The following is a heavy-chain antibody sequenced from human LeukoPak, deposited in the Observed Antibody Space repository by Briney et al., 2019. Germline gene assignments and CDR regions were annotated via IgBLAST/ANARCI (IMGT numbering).Heavy chain of an antibody. V-gene: IGHV3-23*01. CDR2: ISGNGGST. CDR1: GFTFSSYA. D-gene: IGHD2-15*01. Sequence: GGSLRLSCAASGFTFSSYAMSCVRQAPGKGLEWVSAISGNGGSTYYADSVKGRFTISRDNSKNTLYLQMNSLRAEDTAVYYCAKDLFGPPHPIDWGQGTLVTVSS. J-gene: IGHJ4*02. CDR3: AKDLFGPPHPID.